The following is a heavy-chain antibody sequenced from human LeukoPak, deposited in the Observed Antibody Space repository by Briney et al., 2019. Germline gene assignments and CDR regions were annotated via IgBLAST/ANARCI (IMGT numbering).Heavy chain of an antibody. CDR2: ISWNSGSI. CDR3: AKDSGAAAGHMRWYYFDY. J-gene: IGHJ4*02. D-gene: IGHD6-13*01. Sequence: GRSLRLSCAASGFTFDDHAMHWVRQAPGKGLEWVSGISWNSGSIGYADSVKGRFTISRDNAKNSLYLQMNSLRAEDTALYYCAKDSGAAAGHMRWYYFDYWGQGTLVTVSS. CDR1: GFTFDDHA. V-gene: IGHV3-9*01.